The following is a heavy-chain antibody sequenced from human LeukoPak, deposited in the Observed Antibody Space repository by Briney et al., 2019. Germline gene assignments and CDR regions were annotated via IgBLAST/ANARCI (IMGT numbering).Heavy chain of an antibody. J-gene: IGHJ3*02. V-gene: IGHV3-7*01. CDR1: GFTFSSYA. Sequence: PGGSLRLSCAASGFTFSSYAMSWVRQAPGKGLEWLANIKSDGSKKDYVDSMKGRFTISRDNARNSLYLQMSSLRAEDTAVYYCARSAYPGAFDIWGQGTMVTVSS. D-gene: IGHD2-21*01. CDR2: IKSDGSKK. CDR3: ARSAYPGAFDI.